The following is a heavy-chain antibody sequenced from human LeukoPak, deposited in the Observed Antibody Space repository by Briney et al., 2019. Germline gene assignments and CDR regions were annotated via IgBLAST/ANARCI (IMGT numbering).Heavy chain of an antibody. CDR3: ARQVLSQRPYDY. Sequence: PSETLSLTCTVSGGSISSGDYYWSWIRQPPGKGLEWIGEINHSGSTNYNPSLKSRVTISVDTSKNQFSLKLSSVTAADTAVYYCARQVLSQRPYDYWGQGTLVTVSS. CDR2: INHSGST. J-gene: IGHJ4*02. CDR1: GGSISSGDYY. D-gene: IGHD3-16*02. V-gene: IGHV4-39*01.